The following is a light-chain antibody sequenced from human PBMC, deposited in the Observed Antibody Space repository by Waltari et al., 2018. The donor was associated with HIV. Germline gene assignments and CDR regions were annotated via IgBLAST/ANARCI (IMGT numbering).Light chain of an antibody. V-gene: IGLV2-23*01. Sequence: QSALTQPASVSGSPGQSITISCIGPSSDVGGYSLVSWYQHHPGKAPQLLIFEDTERPSGVSNRFSASKSGTTASLTISGLLAEDAADYYCCSHGGFTTYVFGSGTKVTVL. CDR3: CSHGGFTTYV. J-gene: IGLJ1*01. CDR1: SSDVGGYSL. CDR2: EDT.